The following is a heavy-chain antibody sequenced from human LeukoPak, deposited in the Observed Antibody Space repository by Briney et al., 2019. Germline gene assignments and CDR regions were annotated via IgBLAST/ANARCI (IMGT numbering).Heavy chain of an antibody. J-gene: IGHJ4*02. CDR3: ARVGGRGGMSDY. V-gene: IGHV4-59*01. Sequence: SETLSLTCTVSGGSISSYYWSWLRQPPGKGLEWIGYIYYSGSTNYNPSLKSRVTISVDTSKNQFSLKLSSVTAADTAVYYCARVGGRGGMSDYWGQGTLVTVSS. D-gene: IGHD3-16*01. CDR2: IYYSGST. CDR1: GGSISSYY.